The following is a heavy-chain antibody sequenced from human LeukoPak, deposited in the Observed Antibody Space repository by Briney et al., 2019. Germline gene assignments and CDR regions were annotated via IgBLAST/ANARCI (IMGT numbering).Heavy chain of an antibody. Sequence: PGGSLRLSCAASGFTFSDYGMHWVRQAPGKGLEWVAFIRHEVSNTYYADSGKGRFTISRDNYKNTLYMQMHSMTAEDPAVYYCAKDSTLAEYYDYSGQGTLVTVSS. J-gene: IGHJ4*02. V-gene: IGHV3-30*02. D-gene: IGHD6-13*01. CDR3: AKDSTLAEYYDY. CDR1: GFTFSDYG. CDR2: IRHEVSNT.